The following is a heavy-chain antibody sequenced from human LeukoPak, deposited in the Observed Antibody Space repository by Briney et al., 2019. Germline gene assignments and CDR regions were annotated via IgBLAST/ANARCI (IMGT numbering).Heavy chain of an antibody. V-gene: IGHV4-59*01. CDR2: IYYSGST. J-gene: IGHJ3*02. CDR3: ARAGGSYGDAFDI. D-gene: IGHD1-26*01. CDR1: GGSISSYY. Sequence: PSETLSLTCTVSGGSISSYYWTWIRQPPGKGLEWLGYIYYSGSTNYNPSLKSRVTISVDTSKNQFSLKLSSVTAADTAVYYCARAGGSYGDAFDIWGQGTMVTVSS.